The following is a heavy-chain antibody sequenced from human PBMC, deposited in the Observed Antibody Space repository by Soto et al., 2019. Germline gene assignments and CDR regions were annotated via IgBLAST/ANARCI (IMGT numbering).Heavy chain of an antibody. V-gene: IGHV4-4*02. CDR1: GGSISTNNW. CDR2: IYHSGST. J-gene: IGHJ2*01. D-gene: IGHD2-21*01. CDR3: ARGDGGNLHWYFNL. Sequence: QMQLQESGPGLVKPSGTLSLTCAVSGGSISTNNWWSWVRQPPGKGLEWIGEIYHSGSTNYNPSLKSRVTISVDKSKNQFSLKLSSVTAADTAVYYCARGDGGNLHWYFNLWGRGTLVTVSS.